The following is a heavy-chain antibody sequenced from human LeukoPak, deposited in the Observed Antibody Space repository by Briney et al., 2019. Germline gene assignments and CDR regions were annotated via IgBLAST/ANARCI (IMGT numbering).Heavy chain of an antibody. CDR3: GTVFDY. CDR2: INSEREGSVT. V-gene: IGHV3-74*01. J-gene: IGHJ4*02. CDR1: GITFRNYW. Sequence: PGGYLRLSCAASGITFRNYWVHWVRQAPGKGLVWVSRINSEREGSVTSYADFVRGRFTISRDNAKNTVFLQMNSLRAEDTAVYYCGTVFDYWGQGALVTVSS.